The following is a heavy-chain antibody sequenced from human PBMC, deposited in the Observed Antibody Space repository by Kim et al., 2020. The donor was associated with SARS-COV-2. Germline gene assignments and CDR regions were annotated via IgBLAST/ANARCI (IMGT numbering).Heavy chain of an antibody. CDR2: INPNSGGT. V-gene: IGHV1-2*02. CDR3: ARAPIPLPWYDFSGSRFGFDP. J-gene: IGHJ5*02. Sequence: ASVKVSCKASGYTFTGYYMHWVRQAPGQGLEWMGWINPNSGGTNYAQKFQGRVTMTRDTSISTAYMELSRLRSDDTAVYYCARAPIPLPWYDFSGSRFGFDPWGQGTLVTVSS. D-gene: IGHD3-3*01. CDR1: GYTFTGYY.